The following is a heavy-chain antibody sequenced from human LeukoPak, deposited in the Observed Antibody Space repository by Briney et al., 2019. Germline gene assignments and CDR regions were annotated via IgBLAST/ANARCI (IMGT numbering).Heavy chain of an antibody. CDR3: ARGWASSWYYFDF. CDR2: TYDGGSS. Sequence: SETLSLTCAVSGVSMRNYYWSWLRQPPGKGLEWIGYTYDGGSSSYNPSLSSRVSISIDTSKNQFSLNLSSVTAADTAVYYCARGWASSWYYFDFWGQGTLVTVSS. V-gene: IGHV4-59*01. D-gene: IGHD2-2*01. J-gene: IGHJ4*02. CDR1: GVSMRNYY.